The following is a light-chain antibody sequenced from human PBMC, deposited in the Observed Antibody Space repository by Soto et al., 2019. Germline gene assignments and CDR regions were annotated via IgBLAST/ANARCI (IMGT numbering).Light chain of an antibody. CDR3: QQYDSSPRT. CDR1: QSVSTSY. CDR2: GAS. Sequence: ESVLTQSPVTLSLSPGERATLSCRASQSVSTSYLAWYQQKPGQPPRPLIYGASSRATGIPDRFSGSGSGTDFTLTISRLEPEDFAVYYCQQYDSSPRTFGQGTKV. J-gene: IGKJ1*01. V-gene: IGKV3-20*01.